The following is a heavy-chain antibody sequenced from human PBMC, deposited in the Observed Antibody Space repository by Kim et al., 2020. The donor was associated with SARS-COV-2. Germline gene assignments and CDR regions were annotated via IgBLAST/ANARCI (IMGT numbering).Heavy chain of an antibody. CDR1: GFTFSSYE. Sequence: GGSLRLSCAASGFTFSSYEMNWVRQAPGKGLEWVSYISGSGSTIYYADSVKGRSTISRDNAKNSLYLQMISLRAEDTSVYYCARGMVAAAGYYYYGMDVWGQATTVTVSS. CDR2: ISGSGSTI. CDR3: ARGMVAAAGYYYYGMDV. D-gene: IGHD6-13*01. V-gene: IGHV3-48*03. J-gene: IGHJ6*02.